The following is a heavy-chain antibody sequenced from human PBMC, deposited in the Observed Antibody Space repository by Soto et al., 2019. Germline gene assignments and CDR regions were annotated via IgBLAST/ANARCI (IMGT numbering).Heavy chain of an antibody. D-gene: IGHD2-2*01. Sequence: SVKVSCKASGFTFTSSAVQWVRQARGQRLEWIGWIVVGSGNTNYAQKFQERVTITRDMSTSTAYMELSSLRSEDTAVYYCAAVSRTTRDFDYWGQGTLVTVSS. CDR1: GFTFTSSA. CDR2: IVVGSGNT. V-gene: IGHV1-58*01. CDR3: AAVSRTTRDFDY. J-gene: IGHJ4*02.